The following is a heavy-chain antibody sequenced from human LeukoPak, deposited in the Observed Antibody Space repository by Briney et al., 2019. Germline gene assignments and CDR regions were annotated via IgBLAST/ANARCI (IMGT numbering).Heavy chain of an antibody. V-gene: IGHV3-15*01. Sequence: PGGSLRLSCVVSGFTFRSYWMHWVRQAPGKGLEWVGRIKSKTSGGTTDYATPVRGRLTISRDNSKNTLYLQMNSLRAEDTAVYYCARGGDCSSTSCYVKYYFDYWGQGTLVTVSS. CDR3: ARGGDCSSTSCYVKYYFDY. D-gene: IGHD2-2*01. J-gene: IGHJ4*02. CDR1: GFTFRSYW. CDR2: IKSKTSGGTT.